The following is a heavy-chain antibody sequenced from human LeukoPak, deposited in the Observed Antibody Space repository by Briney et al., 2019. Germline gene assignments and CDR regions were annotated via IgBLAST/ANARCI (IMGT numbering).Heavy chain of an antibody. Sequence: ASVNVSCKASGYTFTGYYMHWLRQAPGQGREWMGWINPNSGGTNYAQKLQGRVTMTRDTSISTAYMELSRLRSDDTAVYYYARDRTRTGYSSGWYHDYWGQGTLVTVSS. CDR3: ARDRTRTGYSSGWYHDY. CDR2: INPNSGGT. CDR1: GYTFTGYY. D-gene: IGHD6-19*01. J-gene: IGHJ4*02. V-gene: IGHV1-2*02.